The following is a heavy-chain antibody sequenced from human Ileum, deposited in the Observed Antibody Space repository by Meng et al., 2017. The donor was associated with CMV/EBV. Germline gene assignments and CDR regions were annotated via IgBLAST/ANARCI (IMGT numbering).Heavy chain of an antibody. D-gene: IGHD6-6*01. CDR3: ARFSSSSRRYFDY. Sequence: ASGFTFSDYSMGWIRQAPGKGLEWLSYLSSSGSTMYYADSVKGRFTISRDNAMNSLSLQMNSLRAEDTAIYYCARFSSSSRRYFDYWGQGTLVTVSS. CDR1: GFTFSDYS. CDR2: LSSSGSTM. V-gene: IGHV3-11*01. J-gene: IGHJ4*02.